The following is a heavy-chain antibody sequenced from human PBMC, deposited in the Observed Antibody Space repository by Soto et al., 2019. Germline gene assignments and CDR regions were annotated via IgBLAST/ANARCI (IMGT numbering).Heavy chain of an antibody. CDR2: IKSKTDGGTT. CDR1: GFPFSNAW. D-gene: IGHD3-3*01. Sequence: PGGSLTLSCAASGFPFSNAWMNWVRQAPGKGLEWVGRIKSKTDGGTTDYAAPVKGRFTISRDDSKNTLYLQMNSLKTEDTAVYYCTTVNYYDFWSGYRYGMDVWGQGTTVTVSS. J-gene: IGHJ6*02. CDR3: TTVNYYDFWSGYRYGMDV. V-gene: IGHV3-15*07.